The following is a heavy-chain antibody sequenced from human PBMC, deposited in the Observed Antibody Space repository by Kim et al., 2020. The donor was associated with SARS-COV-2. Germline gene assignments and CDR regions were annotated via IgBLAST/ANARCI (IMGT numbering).Heavy chain of an antibody. J-gene: IGHJ6*02. CDR3: AKTSSSSWNYYYGMDV. CDR1: GFTFSSYG. D-gene: IGHD6-13*01. Sequence: GGSLRLSCAASGFTFSSYGMHWVRQAPGKGLEWVAVISYDGSNKYYADSVKGRFTISRDNSKNTLYLQMNSLRAEDTAVYYCAKTSSSSWNYYYGMDVWGQGTTVTVSS. CDR2: ISYDGSNK. V-gene: IGHV3-30*18.